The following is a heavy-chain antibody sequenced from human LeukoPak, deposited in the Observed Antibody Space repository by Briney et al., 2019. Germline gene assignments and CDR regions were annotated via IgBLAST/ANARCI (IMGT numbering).Heavy chain of an antibody. D-gene: IGHD4-17*01. CDR1: GFTFSSYG. CDR2: ISYDGSNK. Sequence: GGSLRLACAASGFTFSSYGMHWVRQAPGKGLEWVAVISYDGSNKYYADSVKGRFTISRDNSKNTLYLQMNSLRAEDTAVYYCAKPTDYGDNSDDAFDIWGQGTMVTVSS. J-gene: IGHJ3*02. V-gene: IGHV3-30*18. CDR3: AKPTDYGDNSDDAFDI.